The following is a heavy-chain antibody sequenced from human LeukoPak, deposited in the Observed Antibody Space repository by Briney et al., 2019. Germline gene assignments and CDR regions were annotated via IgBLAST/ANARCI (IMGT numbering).Heavy chain of an antibody. CDR1: AGSISSSNW. CDR2: IYHSGST. J-gene: IGHJ4*02. CDR3: ARTRVATITGDYFDY. Sequence: PSETLSLTCAVSAGSISSSNWWSWVRQPPGKGLERIGEIYHSGSTNYNPSLKSRVTISVDKSKNQFSLKLSSVTAADTAVYYCARTRVATITGDYFDYWGQGTLVTVSS. V-gene: IGHV4-4*02. D-gene: IGHD5-12*01.